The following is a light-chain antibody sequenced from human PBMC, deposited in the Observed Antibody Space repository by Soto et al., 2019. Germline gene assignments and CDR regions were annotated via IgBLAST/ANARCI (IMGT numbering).Light chain of an antibody. CDR3: QQRSAWPPIT. CDR1: QSVSSN. V-gene: IGKV3-11*01. J-gene: IGKJ5*01. Sequence: DIVLTQSPATLSLSPGERATLSCRASQSVSSNLAWYQQKPRQAPRLLIYDASNRTTGIPARFSGSGSGTDFTLTISTLEPEDFAFYYCQQRSAWPPITFGQGTRLEIK. CDR2: DAS.